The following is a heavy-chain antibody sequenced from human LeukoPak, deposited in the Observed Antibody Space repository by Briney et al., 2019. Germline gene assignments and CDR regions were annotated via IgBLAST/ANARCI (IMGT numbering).Heavy chain of an antibody. Sequence: SETLSLTCTVSGGSISSYYCSWIRQPPGKGLEWIGYFYYSGSTNYNPSLKSRVTISVDTSKNQFSLKLSSVTAADTAVYYCARGFYSSSHHAFDIWGQGTMVTVSS. V-gene: IGHV4-59*01. CDR1: GGSISSYY. CDR3: ARGFYSSSHHAFDI. J-gene: IGHJ3*02. D-gene: IGHD6-6*01. CDR2: FYYSGST.